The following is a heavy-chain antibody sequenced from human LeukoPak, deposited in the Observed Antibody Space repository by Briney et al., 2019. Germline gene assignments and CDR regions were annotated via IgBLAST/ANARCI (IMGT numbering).Heavy chain of an antibody. CDR2: INHSGST. J-gene: IGHJ5*02. D-gene: IGHD3-3*01. V-gene: IGHV4-34*01. CDR1: GGSFSGYY. Sequence: SETLSLTCAVYGGSFSGYYWSWIRQPPGKGLEWIGEINHSGSTSYNPSLKSRVTISVDTSKNQFSLKLSSVTAADTAVYYCARAQGYYDFWSGYYVRNNWFDPWGQGTLVTVSS. CDR3: ARAQGYYDFWSGYYVRNNWFDP.